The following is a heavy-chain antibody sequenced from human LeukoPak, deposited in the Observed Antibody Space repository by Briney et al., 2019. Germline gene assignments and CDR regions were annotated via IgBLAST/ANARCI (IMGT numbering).Heavy chain of an antibody. CDR3: ARSARGHCSGGSCYYTRNYYFYYMDV. CDR2: ISTYNGNT. J-gene: IGHJ6*03. V-gene: IGHV1-18*01. Sequence: ASVKVSCKASGYTFTNYVINWVRQAPGQGLEWMGWISTYNGNTNYAQKLQGRVTMTTDTSTSTAYMELRSLRSDDTAVYYCARSARGHCSGGSCYYTRNYYFYYMDVWGKGTTVTISS. CDR1: GYTFTNYV. D-gene: IGHD2-15*01.